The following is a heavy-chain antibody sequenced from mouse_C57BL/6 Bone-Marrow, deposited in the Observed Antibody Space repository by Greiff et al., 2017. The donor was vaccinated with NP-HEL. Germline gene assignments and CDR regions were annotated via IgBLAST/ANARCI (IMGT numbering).Heavy chain of an antibody. CDR2: INPYNGGT. V-gene: IGHV1-19*01. D-gene: IGHD2-1*01. J-gene: IGHJ1*03. CDR3: ARCYGRGYFDV. CDR1: GYTFTDYY. Sequence: VQLKQSGPVLVKPGASVKMSCKASGYTFTDYYMNWVKQSHGKSLEWIGVINPYNGGTSYNQKFKGKATLTVDKSSSTAYMELNSLTSEDSAVYYCARCYGRGYFDVWGTGTTVTVSS.